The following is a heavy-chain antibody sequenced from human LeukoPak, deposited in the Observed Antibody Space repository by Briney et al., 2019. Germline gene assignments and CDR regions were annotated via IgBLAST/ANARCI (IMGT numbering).Heavy chain of an antibody. J-gene: IGHJ4*02. CDR1: GFTFSSYG. Sequence: SGGSLRLSCAASGFTFSSYGMHWVRQAPGKGLEWVSMIYPNGNTFYTDSVKGRFTISRDNSKNTLDLQMNSLRAEDTAVYYCARRGHGYGSPFDYWGQGTLVTVSS. D-gene: IGHD5-18*01. V-gene: IGHV3-66*04. CDR2: IYPNGNT. CDR3: ARRGHGYGSPFDY.